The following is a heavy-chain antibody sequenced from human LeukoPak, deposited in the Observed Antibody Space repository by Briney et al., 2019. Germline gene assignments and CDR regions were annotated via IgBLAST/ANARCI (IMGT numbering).Heavy chain of an antibody. J-gene: IGHJ5*02. CDR2: INAGNGNT. D-gene: IGHD3-3*01. V-gene: IGHV1-3*01. CDR3: ARDGYDFWSGSNWFDP. CDR1: GYTFTIYA. Sequence: ASVKVSCTASGYTFTIYAMHWVRQAPGQRLEWMGWINAGNGNTKYSQKFQGRVTITRDTSASTACMELSSLRSEDTAVYYCARDGYDFWSGSNWFDPWGQGTLVTVSS.